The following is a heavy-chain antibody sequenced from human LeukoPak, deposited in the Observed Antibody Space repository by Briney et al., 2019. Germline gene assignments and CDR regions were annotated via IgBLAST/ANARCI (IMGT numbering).Heavy chain of an antibody. CDR2: FYYSGST. D-gene: IGHD2-21*02. CDR1: GGSISSSSYY. CDR3: IGGRVAVTAVGYFDL. V-gene: IGHV4-39*07. Sequence: PSETLSLTCTVSGGSISSSSYYWGWIRQPPGTGLEWIGTFYYSGSTYYNPSLKSRVTISVDTSKNQFSLKLSSVTAADTAFYYCIGGRVAVTAVGYFDLWGRGTLVTVSS. J-gene: IGHJ2*01.